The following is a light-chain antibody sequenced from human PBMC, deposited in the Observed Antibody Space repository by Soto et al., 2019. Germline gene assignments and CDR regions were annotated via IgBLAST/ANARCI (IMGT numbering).Light chain of an antibody. CDR2: WAS. Sequence: DIVMTQSPDSLAVSLGERATINCKSSQSVSYSSNSAKYLAWYQQKPGQPPKLLIYWASTRDSGVPDRFSGSGSGTDFTLAISSLQAEDVAVYYCQQYFSYPRTFGQGTRVEI. J-gene: IGKJ1*01. CDR1: QSVSYSSNSAKY. CDR3: QQYFSYPRT. V-gene: IGKV4-1*01.